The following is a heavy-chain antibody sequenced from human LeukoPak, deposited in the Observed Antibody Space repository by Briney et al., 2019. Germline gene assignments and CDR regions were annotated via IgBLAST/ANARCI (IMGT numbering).Heavy chain of an antibody. V-gene: IGHV4-59*01. D-gene: IGHD6-13*01. J-gene: IGHJ4*02. CDR2: IYNSGST. Sequence: KPSETLSLTCTVSGGSISSFYWSWIRQSPGKGLEWIGYIYNSGSTDYNPSLKSRVTISVDTSKSQFSLNLSSVTAADTAVYYCARGYTSSWAYFSYWGRGTLVTVSS. CDR1: GGSISSFY. CDR3: ARGYTSSWAYFSY.